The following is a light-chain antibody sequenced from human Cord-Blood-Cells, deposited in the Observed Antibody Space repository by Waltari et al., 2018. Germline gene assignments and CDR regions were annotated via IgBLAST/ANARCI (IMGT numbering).Light chain of an antibody. CDR1: QSVSSN. CDR3: QQYNNWPWT. Sequence: EIVMTQSPATLSVSPGERATLSCRASQSVSSNLAWYQQKPGQAPRLLIYGASTRATGIPARFSGSGSGTEFTLTIRSLQSEDVAVSDGQQYNNWPWTFGQGTKVEI. V-gene: IGKV3-15*01. J-gene: IGKJ1*01. CDR2: GAS.